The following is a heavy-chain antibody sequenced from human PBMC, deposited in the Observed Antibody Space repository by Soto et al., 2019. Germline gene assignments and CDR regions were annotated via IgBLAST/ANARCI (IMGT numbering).Heavy chain of an antibody. V-gene: IGHV3-23*01. CDR3: AIGREYSYGYHFDY. J-gene: IGHJ4*02. CDR1: GFTFSIYA. Sequence: GGSLRLSCAASGFTFSIYAISWVRHAPGKGLEWVSAISGGGGSTNYADSGKGRSTTSRDNSKNTLSLQMTSLRAEDTAVYYCAIGREYSYGYHFDYWGQGTRVTVSS. CDR2: ISGGGGST. D-gene: IGHD5-18*01.